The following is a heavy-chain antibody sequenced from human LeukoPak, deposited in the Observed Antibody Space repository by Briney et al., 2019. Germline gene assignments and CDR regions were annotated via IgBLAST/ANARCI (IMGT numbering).Heavy chain of an antibody. Sequence: SETLSLTCTVSGGSISSSSYYWGWIRQPPGKRLEWIGNIFYSGITYFNPSLKSRVTISVDTSKDQFSLRVSSVTAADTAVYYCVRSYAYCSGGSCFDYWGQGTLVTVS. D-gene: IGHD2-15*01. J-gene: IGHJ4*02. CDR3: VRSYAYCSGGSCFDY. CDR1: GGSISSSSYY. CDR2: IFYSGIT. V-gene: IGHV4-39*01.